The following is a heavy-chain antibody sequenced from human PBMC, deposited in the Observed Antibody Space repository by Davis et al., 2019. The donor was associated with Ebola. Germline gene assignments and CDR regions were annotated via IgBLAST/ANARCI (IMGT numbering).Heavy chain of an antibody. J-gene: IGHJ4*02. CDR3: ARVRSPYYYLDF. D-gene: IGHD3-10*01. CDR1: GGSISSYY. V-gene: IGHV4-59*12. CDR2: IYYSGST. Sequence: SETLSLTCTVSGGSISSYYWSWIRQPPGKGLEWIGYIYYSGSTNYNPSLKSRVTMSVDTSKNQFSLKVRSVTAADTAVYYCARVRSPYYYLDFWGQGTLVTVSS.